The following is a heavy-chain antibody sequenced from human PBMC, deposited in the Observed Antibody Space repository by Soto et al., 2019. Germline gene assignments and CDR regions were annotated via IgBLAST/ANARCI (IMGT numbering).Heavy chain of an antibody. Sequence: ASVKVSCKVSGYTLTELSMHWVRQAPGKGLEWMGGFDPEDGETVYAQKFQGRVTMTEDTSTDTAYMELSSLRSEDTAVYYCATDLRVTVTKYWYFDLWGRGTLVTVS. CDR2: FDPEDGET. CDR3: ATDLRVTVTKYWYFDL. CDR1: GYTLTELS. D-gene: IGHD4-17*01. V-gene: IGHV1-24*01. J-gene: IGHJ2*01.